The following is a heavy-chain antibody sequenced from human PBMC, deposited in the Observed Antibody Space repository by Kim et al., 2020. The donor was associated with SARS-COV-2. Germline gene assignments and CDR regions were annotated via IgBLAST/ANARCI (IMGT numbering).Heavy chain of an antibody. V-gene: IGHV3-23*03. CDR1: GFTFSTYA. J-gene: IGHJ3*02. D-gene: IGHD1-26*01. CDR2: IYVSGRST. Sequence: GGSLRLSCAASGFTFSTYAMSWVRQAPGKGLEWVSVIYVSGRSTSYADSVKGRFGISRDNSKNTLYLQMNSLRAEDTAVYYCAKDRVSAGGDAFDIWGQGTMVTVSS. CDR3: AKDRVSAGGDAFDI.